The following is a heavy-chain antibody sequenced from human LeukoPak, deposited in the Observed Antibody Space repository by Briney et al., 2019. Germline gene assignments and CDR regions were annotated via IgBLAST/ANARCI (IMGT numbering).Heavy chain of an antibody. CDR2: IWYDGNNK. D-gene: IGHD3-3*01. CDR1: GFTLSDHY. J-gene: IGHJ6*02. CDR3: ARDRGRITISMDV. Sequence: GGSLRLSCAASGFTLSDHYMHWVRQAPGKGLEWVAVIWYDGNNKYYADSVKGRFTISRDNSKNTLYLQMNSLRAEDTAVYYCARDRGRITISMDVWGQGTTVTVSS. V-gene: IGHV3-33*08.